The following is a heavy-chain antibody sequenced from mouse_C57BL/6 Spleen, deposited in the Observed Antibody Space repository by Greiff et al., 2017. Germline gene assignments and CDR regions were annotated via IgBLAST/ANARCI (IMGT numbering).Heavy chain of an antibody. CDR3: ARRTVVGFYAMDY. D-gene: IGHD1-1*01. CDR1: GFTFSDYG. J-gene: IGHJ4*01. CDR2: ISSGSS. Sequence: EVKLVESGGGLVKPGGSLKLSCAASGFTFSDYGMHWVRQAPEKGLEWVAYISSGSSTISRDNAKNTLFLQMTSLRSEDTAMYYCARRTVVGFYAMDYWGQGTSVTVSS. V-gene: IGHV5-17*01.